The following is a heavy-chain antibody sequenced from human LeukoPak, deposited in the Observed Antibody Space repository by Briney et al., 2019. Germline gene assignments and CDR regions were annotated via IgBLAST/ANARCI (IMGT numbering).Heavy chain of an antibody. CDR1: GFSFSIYV. V-gene: IGHV3-23*01. Sequence: GGSLRLSCAASGFSFSIYVMSWVRQAPGKGLEWVSTISGGTSGTHYADSVRGRFTISRDNSKNTLYLQMNSLRAEDTAVYYCAKDLRNGPGDYWGQGTLVTVSS. J-gene: IGHJ4*02. D-gene: IGHD1-1*01. CDR2: ISGGTSGT. CDR3: AKDLRNGPGDY.